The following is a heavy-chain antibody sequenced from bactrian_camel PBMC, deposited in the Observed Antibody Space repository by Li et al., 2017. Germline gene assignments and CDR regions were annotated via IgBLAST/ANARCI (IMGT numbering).Heavy chain of an antibody. CDR1: GDTISRYC. CDR2: IDRLSWP. CDR3: AKDRYGGSFYGADFGY. D-gene: IGHD6*01. Sequence: LVESGGGSVQAGGSLRLSCAASGDTISRYCMGWFRQAPGKEREGVAVIDRLSWPAYADSVKGRFTISRDNAKNTRYLQMNSLKTDDTAMYYCAKDRYGGSFYGADFGYWGQGTQVTVS. V-gene: IGHV3S1*01. J-gene: IGHJ6*01.